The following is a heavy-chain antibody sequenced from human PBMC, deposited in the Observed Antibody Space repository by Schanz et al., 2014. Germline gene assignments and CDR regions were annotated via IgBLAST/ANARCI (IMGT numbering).Heavy chain of an antibody. CDR3: ARDAADFYDILTEEDY. CDR1: GYTFTSYG. CDR2: ISTYNGNT. D-gene: IGHD3-9*01. J-gene: IGHJ4*02. Sequence: QVQLVQSGAEVKKPGASVKVSCKASGYTFTSYGISWVRQAPGQGLEWMGWISTYNGNTKYPQKLQGRVTMTTDTSTSKAYMELRSLRSDDTAVYYCARDAADFYDILTEEDYWGQGTLVTVSS. V-gene: IGHV1-18*01.